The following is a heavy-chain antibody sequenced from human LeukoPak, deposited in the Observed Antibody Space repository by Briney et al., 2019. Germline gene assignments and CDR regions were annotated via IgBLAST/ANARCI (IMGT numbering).Heavy chain of an antibody. D-gene: IGHD6-19*01. J-gene: IGHJ6*03. CDR3: ARVGSRWLVLGRYYMDV. CDR2: IRYDGSNK. V-gene: IGHV3-30*02. Sequence: PGGSLRLSCAASGFIFSSYGMHWVRQAPGKGLEWAAFIRYDGSNKYYADSVKGRFTISRDNAKNSLYLQMNSLRAEDTAVYYCARVGSRWLVLGRYYMDVWGKGTTVTVSS. CDR1: GFIFSSYG.